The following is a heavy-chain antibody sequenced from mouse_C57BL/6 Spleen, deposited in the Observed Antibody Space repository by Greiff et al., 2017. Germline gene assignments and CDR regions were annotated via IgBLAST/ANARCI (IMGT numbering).Heavy chain of an antibody. Sequence: VQLQQPGAELVKPGASVKLSCKASGYTFTSYWMQWVKQRPGQGLEWIGEIDPSDSYTNYNQKFKGKATLTVDNSSSTAYMQLSSLTSEDSAVYYCARDWYFDVWGTGTTVTVSS. J-gene: IGHJ1*03. V-gene: IGHV1-50*01. CDR1: GYTFTSYW. CDR2: IDPSDSYT. CDR3: ARDWYFDV.